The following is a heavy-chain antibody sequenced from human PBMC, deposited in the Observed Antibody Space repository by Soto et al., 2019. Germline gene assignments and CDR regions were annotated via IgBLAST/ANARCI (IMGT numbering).Heavy chain of an antibody. CDR1: GFTFSSYG. V-gene: IGHV3-33*01. J-gene: IGHJ6*02. CDR2: IWYDGSNK. D-gene: IGHD1-20*01. CDR3: ARDLGGNLNVRYYYYYGMDV. Sequence: QVQLVESGGGVVQPGRSLRLSCAASGFTFSSYGMHWVRQAPGKGLEWVAVIWYDGSNKYYADSVKGRFTISRDNSKNTLYLQMNSLRAEDTAVYYCARDLGGNLNVRYYYYYGMDVWGQGTTVTVSS.